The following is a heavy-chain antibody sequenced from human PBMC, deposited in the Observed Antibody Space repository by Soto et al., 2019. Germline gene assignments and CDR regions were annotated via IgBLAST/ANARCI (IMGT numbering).Heavy chain of an antibody. V-gene: IGHV1-3*01. CDR2: INAGNGNT. CDR3: ASWSGGDYPSYYGMDV. D-gene: IGHD2-21*02. Sequence: ASVKVSCKASGYTFTIYAMHWVRQAPGQRLEWMGWINAGNGNTKYSQKFQGRVTITRDTSASTAYMELSSLRSEDMSVYYCASWSGGDYPSYYGMDVWGQGTTVTVSS. CDR1: GYTFTIYA. J-gene: IGHJ6*02.